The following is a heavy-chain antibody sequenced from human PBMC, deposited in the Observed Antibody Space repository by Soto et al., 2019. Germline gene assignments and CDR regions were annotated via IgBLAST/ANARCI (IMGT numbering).Heavy chain of an antibody. CDR1: GGSISSYY. CDR3: ARERGDYDILTGYYPESYYGMDV. V-gene: IGHV4-59*01. J-gene: IGHJ6*02. CDR2: IYYSGST. D-gene: IGHD3-9*01. Sequence: SETLSLTCTVSGGSISSYYWSWIRQPPGKGLEWIGYIYYSGSTNYNPSLKSRVTISVDTSKNQFSLKLSSVTTADTAVYYCARERGDYDILTGYYPESYYGMDVWGQGTTVTVSS.